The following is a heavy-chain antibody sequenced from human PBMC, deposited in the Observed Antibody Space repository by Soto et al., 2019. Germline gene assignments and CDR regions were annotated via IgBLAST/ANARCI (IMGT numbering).Heavy chain of an antibody. CDR1: GFTFSSYG. CDR2: IWYDGSNK. D-gene: IGHD4-17*01. J-gene: IGHJ5*02. V-gene: IGHV3-33*01. CDR3: ARGSHDYGGYVGVVGWFDP. Sequence: QVQLVESGGGVVQPGRSLRLSCAASGFTFSSYGLHWVRQAPGKGLEWVAVIWYDGSNKYYADSGKGRFTISRDNSKNSPYLQMNSLRAEDTAVYYCARGSHDYGGYVGVVGWFDPWGQGTLVTVSS.